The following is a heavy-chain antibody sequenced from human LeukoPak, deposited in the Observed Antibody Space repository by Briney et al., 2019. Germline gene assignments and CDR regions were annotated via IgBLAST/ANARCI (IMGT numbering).Heavy chain of an antibody. V-gene: IGHV3-23*01. D-gene: IGHD6-13*01. J-gene: IGHJ4*02. CDR2: ITDGDDTT. CDR3: AGSSNWYPLSIDY. Sequence: GGSLRLSCAASGFTFSSYWMNWARQAPGKGLEWVSSITDGDDTTYYADSVKGRITISTDNSKNTVYLQMNSLRAEDTAIYFCAGSSNWYPLSIDYWGQGTLVTVSS. CDR1: GFTFSSYW.